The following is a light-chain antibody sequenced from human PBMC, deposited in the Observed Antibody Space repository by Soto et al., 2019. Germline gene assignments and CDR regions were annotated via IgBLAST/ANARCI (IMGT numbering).Light chain of an antibody. CDR2: DAS. CDR3: QQYDNVPCT. V-gene: IGKV1-33*01. J-gene: IGKJ3*01. CDR1: QDISNY. Sequence: DIQMTQSPSSLSAPVGDRVTITCQASQDISNYLNWYQQKPGKAPKLLIYDASNLETGVPSRFSGSGSATDFTFTISSLQPDDIAAYYCQQYDNVPCTFGPGTKVDIE.